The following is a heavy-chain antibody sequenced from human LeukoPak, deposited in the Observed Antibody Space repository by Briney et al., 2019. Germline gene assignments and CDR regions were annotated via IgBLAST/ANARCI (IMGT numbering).Heavy chain of an antibody. CDR3: ARVATGTTHFFQHFDY. Sequence: SGGSLRLSCAASGFTFSSYAMHWVRQAPGKGLEWVAVISYDGSNKYYADSVKGRFTISRDNSKNTLYLQMNSLRAEDTAVYYCARVATGTTHFFQHFDYWGQGTLVTVSS. D-gene: IGHD1-1*01. CDR2: ISYDGSNK. CDR1: GFTFSSYA. J-gene: IGHJ4*02. V-gene: IGHV3-30*04.